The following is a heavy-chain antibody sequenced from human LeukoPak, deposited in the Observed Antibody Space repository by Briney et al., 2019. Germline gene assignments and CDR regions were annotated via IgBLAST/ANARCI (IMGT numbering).Heavy chain of an antibody. Sequence: SETLSLTCAVYGGSFSGYYWSWIRQPPGKGLEWIGEINHSGSTNYNPSLKSRVTISVDTSKNQFYLKLSSVTAADTAVYYCARSLDYYYYGMDVWGQGTTVTVSS. CDR2: INHSGST. D-gene: IGHD1-1*01. CDR3: ARSLDYYYYGMDV. J-gene: IGHJ6*02. CDR1: GGSFSGYY. V-gene: IGHV4-34*01.